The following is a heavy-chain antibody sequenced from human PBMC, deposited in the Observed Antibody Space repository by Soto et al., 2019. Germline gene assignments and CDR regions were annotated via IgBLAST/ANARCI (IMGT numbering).Heavy chain of an antibody. D-gene: IGHD2-8*01. CDR1: GYTFTSYN. CDR2: MNPNCGTT. V-gene: IGHV1-8*02. J-gene: IGHJ4*02. Sequence: ASVKVSCKASGYTFTSYNINWVRQATGQGLEWMGYMNPNCGTTGYAHKFQDRITLTRDTSTTTAYMELNSLTSDDTAMYFCVRDGVEATYWGQGKQVTVS. CDR3: VRDGVEATY.